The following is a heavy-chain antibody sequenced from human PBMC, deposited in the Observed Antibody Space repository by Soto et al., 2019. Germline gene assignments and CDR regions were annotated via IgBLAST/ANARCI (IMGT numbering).Heavy chain of an antibody. CDR1: GGSISSYY. V-gene: IGHV4-4*07. J-gene: IGHJ4*02. CDR3: ARDSAYDRKLNYFDY. CDR2: IYTSGST. D-gene: IGHD3-22*01. Sequence: QVQLQESGPGLVKPSETLSLTCTVSGGSISSYYWSWIRQPAGKGLEWIGRIYTSGSTNYNPSLKSRGTMSVDTSKNQFSLKLSSVTAADTAVYYCARDSAYDRKLNYFDYWGQGTLVTVSS.